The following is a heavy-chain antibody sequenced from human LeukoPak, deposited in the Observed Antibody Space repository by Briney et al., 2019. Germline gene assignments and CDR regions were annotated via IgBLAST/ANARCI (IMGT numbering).Heavy chain of an antibody. CDR2: INHSGST. J-gene: IGHJ5*02. Sequence: SETLSLTCAVYGGSFSGYYWSWIRQPPGKGLEWIGEINHSGSTNYNPSLKSRVTISVDTSKNQFSLKLSSVTAADTAVYYCARGKYYYDSSGYYGNNRFDPWGQGTLVTVSS. CDR3: ARGKYYYDSSGYYGNNRFDP. D-gene: IGHD3-22*01. CDR1: GGSFSGYY. V-gene: IGHV4-34*01.